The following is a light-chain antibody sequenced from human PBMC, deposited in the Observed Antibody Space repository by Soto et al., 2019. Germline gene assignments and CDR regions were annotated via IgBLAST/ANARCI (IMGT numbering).Light chain of an antibody. J-gene: IGLJ3*02. V-gene: IGLV2-14*01. Sequence: QSVLTQPPSASGSPGQSVTISCTGTSRDVGGYNYVSWYQQHPGKAPKLMIYEVSNRPSGVSNRFSGSKSGNTASLTISGLQAEDEADYYCSSYTSSSTRVFGGGTKLTVL. CDR3: SSYTSSSTRV. CDR2: EVS. CDR1: SRDVGGYNY.